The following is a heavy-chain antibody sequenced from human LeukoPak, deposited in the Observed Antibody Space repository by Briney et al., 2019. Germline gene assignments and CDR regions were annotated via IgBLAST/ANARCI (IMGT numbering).Heavy chain of an antibody. Sequence: ASVKVSCKVSGSTLTDLFTFWVRQAPGEGLECMGGFDPEYGETIYAQKFQGRVTMTEDTSTDTAYLELTGLRSDDTAVYYCATYYGGNSPGASWGQGTLVIVST. CDR1: GSTLTDLF. D-gene: IGHD4-23*01. CDR2: FDPEYGET. V-gene: IGHV1-24*01. J-gene: IGHJ5*02. CDR3: ATYYGGNSPGAS.